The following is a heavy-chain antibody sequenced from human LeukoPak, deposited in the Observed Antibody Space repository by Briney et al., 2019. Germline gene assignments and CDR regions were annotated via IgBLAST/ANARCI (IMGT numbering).Heavy chain of an antibody. V-gene: IGHV4-34*01. D-gene: IGHD5-18*01. J-gene: IGHJ4*02. CDR1: GGSFSGYY. CDR3: ARRRNSYGYIYFDY. CDR2: INHSGST. Sequence: SETLSLTCAVYGGSFSGYYWSWIRQPPGKGLEWIGEINHSGSTNYNPSLKSRVTISVDTSKNQFSLKLSSVTAADTAVYYCARRRNSYGYIYFDYWGQGTLVTASS.